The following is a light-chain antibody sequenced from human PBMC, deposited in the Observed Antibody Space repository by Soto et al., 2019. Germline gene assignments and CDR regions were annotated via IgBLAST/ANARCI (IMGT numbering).Light chain of an antibody. J-gene: IGLJ2*01. CDR3: AAWAASLSGPV. V-gene: IGLV1-47*01. Sequence: QSVLTQPPSASGTPGQRVTISCSGSSSNIGSNYVYWYQQLPGTAPKLLIYRNNQRPSGVPDRFSGSKSGTSASLAISGLRSEDEADYYCAAWAASLSGPVFGGGTKLTVL. CDR1: SSNIGSNY. CDR2: RNN.